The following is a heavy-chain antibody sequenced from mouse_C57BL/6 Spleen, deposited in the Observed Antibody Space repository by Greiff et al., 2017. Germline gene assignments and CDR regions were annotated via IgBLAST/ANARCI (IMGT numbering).Heavy chain of an antibody. D-gene: IGHD2-13*01. CDR3: ARGDYCYSLAGFAY. CDR2: ISSGSSTI. CDR1: GFTFRDYG. Sequence: EVKLMESGGGLVKPGGSLKLSCAASGFTFRDYGMHWVRQAPERGLEWVAYISSGSSTIYYADTVKGRFTISRDNAKNTLFLQMTSLRSEDTAMYYGARGDYCYSLAGFAYWGQGTLVTVSA. J-gene: IGHJ3*01. V-gene: IGHV5-17*01.